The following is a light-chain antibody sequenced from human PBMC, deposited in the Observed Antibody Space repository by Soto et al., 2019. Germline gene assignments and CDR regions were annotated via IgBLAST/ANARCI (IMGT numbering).Light chain of an antibody. CDR3: LQYFSTPRT. J-gene: IGKJ1*01. Sequence: DIVMTHSPDSLALSLAERATINCLSSHSLFFGSNNKNFLSWYQQTKGQPPKLLITWSSTRESGVPDRFTGSGSGTDFSLPITSLQAEDVKVYYCLQYFSTPRTFGQGTKVDIK. V-gene: IGKV4-1*01. CDR2: WSS. CDR1: HSLFFGSNNKNF.